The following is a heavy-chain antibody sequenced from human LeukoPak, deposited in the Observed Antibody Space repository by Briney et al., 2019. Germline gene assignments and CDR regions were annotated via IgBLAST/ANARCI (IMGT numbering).Heavy chain of an antibody. V-gene: IGHV1-2*02. Sequence: ASVKVSCKASGYTFTGYYMHWVRQAPGQGLEWMGWTNPNSGGTNYAQKFQGRVTMTRDTSISTAYMERSRLRSDDTAVYYCASGYDSSGNSDYWGQGTLVTVSS. J-gene: IGHJ4*02. D-gene: IGHD3-22*01. CDR3: ASGYDSSGNSDY. CDR1: GYTFTGYY. CDR2: TNPNSGGT.